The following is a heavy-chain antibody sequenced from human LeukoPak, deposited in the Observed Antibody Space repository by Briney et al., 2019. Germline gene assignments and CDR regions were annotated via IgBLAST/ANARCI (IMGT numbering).Heavy chain of an antibody. V-gene: IGHV3-74*01. Sequence: GGSMRLSCAASGFTFSTYWMHWVRQAPGKGLVWVSRINPDASTTNYADSVRGRFTISRDNAKNTLYLQMNSLRAEDTALYYCTRGGLEPIDSWGQGTLVTVSS. CDR2: INPDASTT. CDR1: GFTFSTYW. CDR3: TRGGLEPIDS. J-gene: IGHJ4*02. D-gene: IGHD1-1*01.